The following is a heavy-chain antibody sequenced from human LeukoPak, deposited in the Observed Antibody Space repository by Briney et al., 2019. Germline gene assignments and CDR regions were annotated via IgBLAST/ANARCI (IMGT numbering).Heavy chain of an antibody. CDR3: ARDPRNLLLWFGEFQDAFDI. J-gene: IGHJ3*02. CDR1: GGTFSSYA. V-gene: IGHV1-69*13. CDR2: IIAIFGTA. D-gene: IGHD3-10*01. Sequence: SVTVSCKASGGTFSSYAISWVRQAPGQGLEWVGGIIAIFGTANYAQKFQGTVTITPDESTSTAYMELRSLRSEDTAVDYCARDPRNLLLWFGEFQDAFDIWGQGTMVTVSS.